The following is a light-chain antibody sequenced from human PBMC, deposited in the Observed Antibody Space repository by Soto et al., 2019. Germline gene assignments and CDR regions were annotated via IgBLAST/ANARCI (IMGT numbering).Light chain of an antibody. CDR1: SSNIGSKT. CDR2: SNY. CDR3: SAWDASLNGYV. J-gene: IGLJ1*01. Sequence: QSVLTQPPSASGTPGQRLTISCSGSSSNIGSKTVNWYQQLPGTAPKLLIYSNYQRPSGVPDRFSGSKSGTLASLAISGLQSEDEADYYCSAWDASLNGYVFGTGTKVTVL. V-gene: IGLV1-44*01.